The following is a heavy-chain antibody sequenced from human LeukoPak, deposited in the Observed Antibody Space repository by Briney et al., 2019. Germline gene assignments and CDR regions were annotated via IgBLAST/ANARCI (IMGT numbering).Heavy chain of an antibody. D-gene: IGHD6-19*01. J-gene: IGHJ4*02. Sequence: PSETLSLTCTVSGGSISSYYWSWIRQPPGKGLEWIAYIYDSGSTNYNPSLKSRVTISVDTSKNQFSLQLNSVTPEDTAVYYCARGTGWPQFDYWGQGILVTVSS. V-gene: IGHV4-59*12. CDR3: ARGTGWPQFDY. CDR2: IYDSGST. CDR1: GGSISSYY.